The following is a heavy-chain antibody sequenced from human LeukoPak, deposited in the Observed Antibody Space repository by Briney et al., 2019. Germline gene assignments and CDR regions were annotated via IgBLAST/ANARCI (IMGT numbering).Heavy chain of an antibody. CDR1: GFTVSGNY. CDR2: IYSGGST. V-gene: IGHV3-66*02. D-gene: IGHD2-8*01. Sequence: PGGSLRLSCAASGFTVSGNYMSWVRQAPGKRLEWVSVIYSGGSTYYADSVKGRFTISRDNSKNTLYLQMNSLRAEDTAVYYCARDGAHCTNGVCYSYGAFDTWGQGTMVTVSS. J-gene: IGHJ3*02. CDR3: ARDGAHCTNGVCYSYGAFDT.